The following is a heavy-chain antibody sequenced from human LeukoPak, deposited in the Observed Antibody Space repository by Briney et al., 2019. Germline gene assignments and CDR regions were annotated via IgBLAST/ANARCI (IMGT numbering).Heavy chain of an antibody. V-gene: IGHV1-58*01. CDR1: GFTFTSSA. D-gene: IGHD2-15*01. CDR2: IVVGSGNT. Sequence: GTSVKVSCKASGFTFTSSAVQWVRQARGQRLEWIGWIVVGSGNTNYAQKFQERVTITRDMSTSTAYMELSRLRSEDTAVYYCAADYCSGGSCYSGWFDPWGQGTLVTVSS. J-gene: IGHJ5*02. CDR3: AADYCSGGSCYSGWFDP.